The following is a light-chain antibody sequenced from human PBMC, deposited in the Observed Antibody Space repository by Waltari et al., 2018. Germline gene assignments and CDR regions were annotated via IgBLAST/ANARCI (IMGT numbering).Light chain of an antibody. V-gene: IGLV1-40*01. CDR1: FSNTGAGYC. J-gene: IGLJ2*01. Sequence: QPVLTQPPSVSGAPGQPVTIPCPGPFSNTGAGYCPQWYQLRPGSSPKLLIFGNNNRPSGVPDRFSASRSGASASLVITGLQAEDEADYYCQTYETSLTGPGVFGGGTRLTVL. CDR3: QTYETSLTGPGV. CDR2: GNN.